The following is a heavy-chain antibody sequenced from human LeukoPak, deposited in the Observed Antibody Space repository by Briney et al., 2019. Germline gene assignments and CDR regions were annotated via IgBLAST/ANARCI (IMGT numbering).Heavy chain of an antibody. J-gene: IGHJ4*02. CDR2: ISSSSSYI. V-gene: IGHV3-21*04. CDR3: AKSLLIKPYYSHFDY. Sequence: GGSLRLSCAASKFTFSSYSMNWVRQAPGKGLEWVSSISSSSSYIYYADSVKGRFTISRDNSKNSLYLQMNSLKTEDTAFYYFAKSLLIKPYYSHFDYWGQGTLATVPS. D-gene: IGHD4-11*01. CDR1: KFTFSSYS.